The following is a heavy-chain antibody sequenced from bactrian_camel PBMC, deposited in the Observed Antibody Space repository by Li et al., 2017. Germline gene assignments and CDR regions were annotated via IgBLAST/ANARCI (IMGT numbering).Heavy chain of an antibody. CDR1: GYTFGSYG. V-gene: IGHV3S40*01. CDR2: IHSGGRRT. J-gene: IGHJ4*01. Sequence: VQLVESGGGLVQPGESLRLSCATSGYTFGSYGMTWVRQAPGKEREGVAAIHSGGRRTTYADSVKGRFTISRDNAKNTVYLQLNNLQTDDTGMYYCSNGKDGTGWKTPGPGTQVTVAS. D-gene: IGHD5*01.